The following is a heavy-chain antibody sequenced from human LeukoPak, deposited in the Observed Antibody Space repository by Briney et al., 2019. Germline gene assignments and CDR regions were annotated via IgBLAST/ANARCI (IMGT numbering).Heavy chain of an antibody. Sequence: GASVKVSCKASGYIFTSYGISWVRQAPGQGLEWMGWISAYNGNTNYAQKFQGRVTMTRDTSISTAYMELSRLRSDDTAVYYCAREPHYDLVTGYALGYLDLWGRGTLLTVSS. CDR3: AREPHYDLVTGYALGYLDL. J-gene: IGHJ2*01. CDR2: ISAYNGNT. V-gene: IGHV1-18*01. D-gene: IGHD3-9*01. CDR1: GYIFTSYG.